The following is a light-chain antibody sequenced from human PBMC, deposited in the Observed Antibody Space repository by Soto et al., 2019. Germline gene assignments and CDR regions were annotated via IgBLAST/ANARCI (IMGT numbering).Light chain of an antibody. CDR1: QDISNY. CDR2: GAS. CDR3: QKYSSAPLT. Sequence: DIPMTQSPSSLSASVGDSVTITCRASQDISNYLDWYQQKPGKVPKLLIYGASTLQSWVTSRFSGSGSGTDFTLTISSLQPEDVATYYCQKYSSAPLTFGQGTRLEIK. J-gene: IGKJ5*01. V-gene: IGKV1-27*01.